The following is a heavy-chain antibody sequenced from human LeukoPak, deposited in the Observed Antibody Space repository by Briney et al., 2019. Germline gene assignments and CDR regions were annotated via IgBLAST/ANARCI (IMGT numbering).Heavy chain of an antibody. D-gene: IGHD1-26*01. V-gene: IGHV3-21*01. CDR3: ATPYGRLSGLMLDY. CDR1: GFTFSTYS. J-gene: IGHJ4*02. Sequence: PGGSLRLSCAASGFTFSTYSMNWVRQAPGKGLEWVSSISSSSSYIYYADSVKGRFTISRDNAKNSLYLQMNSLRAEDTAVYYCATPYGRLSGLMLDYWGQGTLVTVSS. CDR2: ISSSSSYI.